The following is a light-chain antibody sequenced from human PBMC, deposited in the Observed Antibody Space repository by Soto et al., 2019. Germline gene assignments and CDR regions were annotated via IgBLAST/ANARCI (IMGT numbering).Light chain of an antibody. V-gene: IGKV3-11*01. Sequence: EIVLTQSPATLSLSPGDRATLSCRASQSIIKYLAWYQQKPGQAPRLLIYDASNRATGIPARFSGSGSGTDFTLTISSLEPEDFAVYYCQQRSNWPPPITFGQGTRLET. CDR2: DAS. CDR3: QQRSNWPPPIT. J-gene: IGKJ5*01. CDR1: QSIIKY.